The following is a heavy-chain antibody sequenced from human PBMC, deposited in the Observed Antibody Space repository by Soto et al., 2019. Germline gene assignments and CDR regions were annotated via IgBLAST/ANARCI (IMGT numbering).Heavy chain of an antibody. CDR2: ISYDGSNK. Sequence: GGSLRLSCAASGFTFSHCGIHWVRRAPGKELEWLAVISYDGSNKHYADSVKGRFTVSRDNSKNTLYLQINSLRAEDTAVYFCARYSGKYQGPIDYWGQGTLVTVSS. CDR1: GFTFSHCG. J-gene: IGHJ4*02. V-gene: IGHV3-30*03. D-gene: IGHD1-26*01. CDR3: ARYSGKYQGPIDY.